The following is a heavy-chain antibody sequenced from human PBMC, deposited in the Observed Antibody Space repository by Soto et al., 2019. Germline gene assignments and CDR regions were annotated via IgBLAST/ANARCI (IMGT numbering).Heavy chain of an antibody. V-gene: IGHV4-61*01. CDR2: IYYSGPS. J-gene: IGHJ4*02. Sequence: SETLSLTCTVSGGSVIRDSNFWIWIRQPPGKGLEWIGYIYYSGPSRYNPSLESRVTISIDSSKNQVSLTLTSVTAADTAVYYCARGYSHYAHWGRGTLVTVSS. CDR1: GGSVIRDSNF. CDR3: ARGYSHYAH. D-gene: IGHD4-4*01.